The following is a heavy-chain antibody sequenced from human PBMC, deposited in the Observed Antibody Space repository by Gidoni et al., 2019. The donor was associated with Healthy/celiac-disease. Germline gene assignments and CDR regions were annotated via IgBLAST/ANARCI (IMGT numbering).Heavy chain of an antibody. V-gene: IGHV4-59*01. Sequence: QVQLQESGPGLVKPSETLSLTCTASGGSISSYYWSWIRQPPGKGLEWIGYIYYSGSTNYNPSLKSRVTISVDTSKNQFSLKLSSVTAADTAVYYCARGLLDAFDIWGQGSMVTVSS. CDR1: GGSISSYY. CDR3: ARGLLDAFDI. CDR2: IYYSGST. D-gene: IGHD2-15*01. J-gene: IGHJ3*02.